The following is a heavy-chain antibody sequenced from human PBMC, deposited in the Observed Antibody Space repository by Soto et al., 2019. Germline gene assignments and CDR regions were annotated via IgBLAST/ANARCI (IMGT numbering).Heavy chain of an antibody. CDR1: GFTFSNAL. CDR2: IKSKTDGGTT. CDR3: TTGYYDFVLDY. V-gene: IGHV3-15*01. D-gene: IGHD3-3*01. Sequence: PGGSLRLSCAASGFTFSNALMSWVRQAPGKGLEWVGRIKSKTDGGTTDYAAPVKGRFTISRDDSKNTLYLQMSSLKTEDTAVYYCTTGYYDFVLDYWGQGTLVTVSS. J-gene: IGHJ4*02.